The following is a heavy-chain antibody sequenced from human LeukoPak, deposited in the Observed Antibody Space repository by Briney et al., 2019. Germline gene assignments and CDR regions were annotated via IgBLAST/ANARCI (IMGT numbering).Heavy chain of an antibody. CDR1: GGSISSYY. Sequence: PSETLSLTCTVSGGSISSYYWSWIRQPPGKGLEWIGYIYYSGSTNYNPSFKSRVTISVDTSKNQFSLKLTSLTAADTAVYYCVRGSGWYFYWGQGTLVTVSS. J-gene: IGHJ4*02. V-gene: IGHV4-59*01. CDR2: IYYSGST. D-gene: IGHD6-19*01. CDR3: VRGSGWYFY.